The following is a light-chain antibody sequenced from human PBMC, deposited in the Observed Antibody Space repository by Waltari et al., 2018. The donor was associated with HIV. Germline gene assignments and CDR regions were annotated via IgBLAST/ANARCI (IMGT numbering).Light chain of an antibody. CDR2: YDD. J-gene: IGLJ2*01. CDR1: SPNIGNNA. Sequence: QSVLTQPPSVSEAPRQRVPISCSGSSPNIGNNAVNWYQQLPGKAPKLLIYYDDLLPSGVSDRFSGSKSGTSASLAISGLQSEDEADYYCAAAWDDSLNGPVFGGGTKLTVL. V-gene: IGLV1-36*01. CDR3: AAAWDDSLNGPV.